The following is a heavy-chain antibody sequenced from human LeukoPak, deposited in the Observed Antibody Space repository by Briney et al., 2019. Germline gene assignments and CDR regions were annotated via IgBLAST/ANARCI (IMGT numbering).Heavy chain of an antibody. Sequence: SETLSLTCTVSGGSISSSSYYWGWIRQPPGKGLEWIGSIYHGGSTYYNPSLKSRVTISVDTSKNQFSLKLSSVTAADTAVYYCAGRPDASGSYSLDYWGQGTLVTVSS. D-gene: IGHD3-10*01. CDR1: GGSISSSSYY. J-gene: IGHJ4*02. CDR2: IYHGGST. V-gene: IGHV4-39*07. CDR3: AGRPDASGSYSLDY.